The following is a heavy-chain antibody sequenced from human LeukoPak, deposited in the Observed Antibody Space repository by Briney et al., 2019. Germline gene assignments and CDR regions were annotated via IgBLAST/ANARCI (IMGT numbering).Heavy chain of an antibody. CDR2: ISGSGGST. CDR1: GFTFSSYA. Sequence: GGSLRLSCAASGFTFSSYAMSCVRQAPREGLECASAISGSGGSTYYADCVKGRFTISRDNSKNTLYLQMNSLRAEDTAVYYCAKADVLRYFDWLRRGYFGYWGQGTLVTVSS. D-gene: IGHD3-9*01. CDR3: AKADVLRYFDWLRRGYFGY. J-gene: IGHJ4*02. V-gene: IGHV3-23*01.